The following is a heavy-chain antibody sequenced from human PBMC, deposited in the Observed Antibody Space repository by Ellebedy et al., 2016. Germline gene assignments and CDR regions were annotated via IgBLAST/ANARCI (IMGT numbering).Heavy chain of an antibody. D-gene: IGHD3-10*01. CDR2: ISSNGGST. CDR3: ARDGYGSGVTNWCDP. CDR1: GFTFNSYA. V-gene: IGHV3-64*01. Sequence: GGSLRLSCAASGFTFNSYAMHWVRQAPGKGREVVSGISSNGGSTYYANSVKGRFTISRDNSKNTLYLQMGSLRPEDMAVYYCARDGYGSGVTNWCDPWGQGTLVTVSS. J-gene: IGHJ5*02.